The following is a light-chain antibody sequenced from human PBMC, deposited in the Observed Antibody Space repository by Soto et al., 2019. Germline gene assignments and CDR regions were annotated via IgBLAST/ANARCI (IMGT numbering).Light chain of an antibody. J-gene: IGLJ3*02. CDR1: SSNIGAGYD. CDR2: GNS. Sequence: QSVLTQPPSVSGAPGQRVPISCTESSSNIGAGYDVHWYQQLPGTAPKLLIYGNSNRPSGVPDRFSGSKSGTSASLAITGLQAEDEADYYCQSYDSSLSGWVFGGGTQLTVL. CDR3: QSYDSSLSGWV. V-gene: IGLV1-40*01.